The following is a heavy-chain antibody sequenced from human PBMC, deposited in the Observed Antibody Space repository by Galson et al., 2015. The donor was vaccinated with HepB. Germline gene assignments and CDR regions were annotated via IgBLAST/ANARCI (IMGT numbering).Heavy chain of an antibody. Sequence: QSGAEVKKPGESLKISCKGSGYTFTNYWIAWVRQMPGKGLEWMGNIYPGDSDTRYSPSFQGQVTISVDKSIRTAYLQWSSLKASDSAMYYCAGRLDDPSHLSCYGMDVWGQGTTVTVS. CDR1: GYTFTNYW. J-gene: IGHJ6*02. CDR3: AGRLDDPSHLSCYGMDV. CDR2: IYPGDSDT. V-gene: IGHV5-51*01. D-gene: IGHD2-2*03.